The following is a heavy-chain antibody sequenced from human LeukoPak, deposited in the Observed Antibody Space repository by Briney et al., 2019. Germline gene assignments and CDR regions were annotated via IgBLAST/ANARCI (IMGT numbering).Heavy chain of an antibody. CDR3: TALGYPQYFHH. CDR2: IKSKTNGGTT. J-gene: IGHJ4*02. D-gene: IGHD2-15*01. V-gene: IGHV3-15*01. CDR1: GFTFSDAW. Sequence: GGSLRLSCAASGFTFSDAWMTWVRQAPGKGLEWVGRIKSKTNGGTTDYAAPVKSRFTISRDDSKNTLYFEMNILKTEDTAVYYCTALGYPQYFHHWGQGTLVTVSS.